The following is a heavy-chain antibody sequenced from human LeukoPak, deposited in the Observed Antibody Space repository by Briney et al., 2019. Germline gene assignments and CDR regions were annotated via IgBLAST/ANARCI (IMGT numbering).Heavy chain of an antibody. V-gene: IGHV4-59*08. CDR1: GGSTSSYY. J-gene: IGHJ6*02. CDR2: IYYSGST. Sequence: TTSETLSLTCTVSGGSTSSYYWSWIRQPPGKGLEWIGYIYYSGSTNYNPSLKSRVTISVDTSKNQFSLKLSSVTAADTAVYYCARRLYSGSYSPTYYYYGMDVWGQGTTVTVSS. CDR3: ARRLYSGSYSPTYYYYGMDV. D-gene: IGHD1-26*01.